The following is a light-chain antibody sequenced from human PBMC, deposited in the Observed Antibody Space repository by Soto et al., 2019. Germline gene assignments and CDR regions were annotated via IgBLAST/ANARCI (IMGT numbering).Light chain of an antibody. CDR2: AAY. CDR3: QQSYSTPPYT. CDR1: QYINNY. V-gene: IGKV1-39*01. Sequence: DIQMTQSPSSLSTSVGDRVTITCRASQYINNYLNWYQQKPGKAPKLLIFAAYNLQSGVPSRFSGSGSGTDFTLTISILQPEDFATYYCQQSYSTPPYTFGQGTKLDMK. J-gene: IGKJ2*01.